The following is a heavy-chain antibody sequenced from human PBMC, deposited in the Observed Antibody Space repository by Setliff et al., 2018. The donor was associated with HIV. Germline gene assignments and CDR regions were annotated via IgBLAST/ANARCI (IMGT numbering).Heavy chain of an antibody. V-gene: IGHV4-4*09. D-gene: IGHD3-10*01. CDR1: GGSISSCY. J-gene: IGHJ3*01. CDR2: IYTSGTA. Sequence: SETLSLTCTVSGGSISSCYWSWIRQSPGKGLEWIGYIYTSGTANYNPSLQSRVTISLDMSRNQVSLRLSSVTAADTAIYYCARLVVTARGIRDAFDVWGQGAMVTVSS. CDR3: ARLVVTARGIRDAFDV.